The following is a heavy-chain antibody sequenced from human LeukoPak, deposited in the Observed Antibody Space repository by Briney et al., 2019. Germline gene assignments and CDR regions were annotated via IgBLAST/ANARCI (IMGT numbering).Heavy chain of an antibody. CDR2: ISHDGSDK. Sequence: PGGSLRLSCAASEFTLKIYPMHWVRQAPGKGLEWLSVISHDGSDKNNADSVKGRFIISRDNSKNTIYLQLNSLGPEDTAMYYCAREGVQTTVDAFDIWGLGTMVIVSS. CDR1: EFTLKIYP. V-gene: IGHV3-30*04. D-gene: IGHD4-17*01. CDR3: AREGVQTTVDAFDI. J-gene: IGHJ3*02.